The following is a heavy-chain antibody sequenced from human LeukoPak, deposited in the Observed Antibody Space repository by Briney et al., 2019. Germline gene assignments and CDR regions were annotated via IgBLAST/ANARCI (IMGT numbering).Heavy chain of an antibody. D-gene: IGHD3-10*01. CDR2: MNPNSGNA. Sequence: ASVKVSCKASGYTFTSYDISWVRQATGQGLEWMGWMNPNSGNAGYAQRFQGRVTMTRNNSISTAYMELTSLRSEDTAVYYCGRPLQRGSWTQRALDYWGQGTLVTVSS. CDR3: GRPLQRGSWTQRALDY. CDR1: GYTFTSYD. J-gene: IGHJ4*02. V-gene: IGHV1-8*01.